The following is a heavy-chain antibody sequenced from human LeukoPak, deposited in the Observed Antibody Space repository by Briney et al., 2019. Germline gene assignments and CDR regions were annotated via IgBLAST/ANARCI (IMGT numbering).Heavy chain of an antibody. CDR3: ARGSLLTCYYHYGMDV. Sequence: GASVKVSCKASGYTFTSYDINWVRQATGQGVERMGWMNPNSGNTGYAQKFQGRVTMTRNTSISTAYMELSSLRSEDTAVYYCARGSLLTCYYHYGMDVWGQGTTVTVSS. D-gene: IGHD3-9*01. V-gene: IGHV1-8*01. CDR1: GYTFTSYD. CDR2: MNPNSGNT. J-gene: IGHJ6*02.